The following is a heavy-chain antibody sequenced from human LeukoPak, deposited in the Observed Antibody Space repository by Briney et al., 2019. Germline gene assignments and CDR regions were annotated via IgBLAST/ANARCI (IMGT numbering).Heavy chain of an antibody. V-gene: IGHV3-30*02. CDR2: IRYDGSNK. CDR3: AKGAVVPAAPSNPSADRAYYYMDV. J-gene: IGHJ6*03. D-gene: IGHD2-2*01. CDR1: GCTFSSYG. Sequence: GGSLRLSCAASGCTFSSYGMHWVRQAPGKGLEWVAFIRYDGSNKYYADSVKGRFTISRDNSKNTLYLQMNSLRAEDTAVYYCAKGAVVPAAPSNPSADRAYYYMDVWGKGTTVTLSS.